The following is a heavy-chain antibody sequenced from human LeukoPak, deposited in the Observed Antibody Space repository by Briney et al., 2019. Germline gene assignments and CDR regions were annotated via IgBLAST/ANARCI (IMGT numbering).Heavy chain of an antibody. J-gene: IGHJ4*02. CDR2: ITPIFGTA. CDR1: GGTFSSYA. Sequence: GASVKVSCKASGGTFSSYAISWVRQAPGQGLEWMGRITPIFGTANYAQKFQGRVTITADESTSTAYMELSSLRSEDTAVYYCARDSVSQKDIVATIGDYWGQGTLVTVSS. D-gene: IGHD5-12*01. CDR3: ARDSVSQKDIVATIGDY. V-gene: IGHV1-69*13.